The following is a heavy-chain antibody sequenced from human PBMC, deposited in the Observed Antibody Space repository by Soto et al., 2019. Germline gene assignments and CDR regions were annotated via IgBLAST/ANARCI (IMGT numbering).Heavy chain of an antibody. Sequence: QVQLVQSGAEVKKPGSSVKVSCKASGGTFSSYTISWVRQAPGQGLEWMGRIIPILGIAKYAQKFQGRVTITADKSTSTAYMELSSLRSEDTAVYYCARDHSGYDWGYFDYWGQGTLVTVSS. D-gene: IGHD5-12*01. J-gene: IGHJ4*02. CDR1: GGTFSSYT. V-gene: IGHV1-69*08. CDR2: IIPILGIA. CDR3: ARDHSGYDWGYFDY.